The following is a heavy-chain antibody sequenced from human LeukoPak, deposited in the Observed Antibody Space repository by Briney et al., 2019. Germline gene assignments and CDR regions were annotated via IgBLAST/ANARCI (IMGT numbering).Heavy chain of an antibody. CDR2: ISGSGGRT. D-gene: IGHD5-24*01. CDR1: GFTFSSYA. V-gene: IGHV3-23*01. J-gene: IGHJ4*02. CDR3: AKSGYNRFDY. Sequence: GGSLRLSCAVSGFTFSSYAMSWVRQAPGKGLEWVSVISGSGGRTYYADSVKGRFTISRDNSKNTLYLQMNSLIAEDTAVYYCAKSGYNRFDYWGQGTRVTVSS.